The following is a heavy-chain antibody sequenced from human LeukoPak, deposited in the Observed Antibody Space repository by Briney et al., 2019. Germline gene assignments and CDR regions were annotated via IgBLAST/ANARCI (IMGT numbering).Heavy chain of an antibody. J-gene: IGHJ4*02. D-gene: IGHD3-16*01. CDR2: INSGGSTT. CDR3: ARETWGGLDY. V-gene: IGHV3-74*01. Sequence: GGSLRLSCAASGFTFSNHWMHWVRQAPGEGLMWLSRINSGGSTTSYAGSVKGRFTISRDNAKNTLYLQMNTLRAEDTAVYYCARETWGGLDYWGQGTLVTVSS. CDR1: GFTFSNHW.